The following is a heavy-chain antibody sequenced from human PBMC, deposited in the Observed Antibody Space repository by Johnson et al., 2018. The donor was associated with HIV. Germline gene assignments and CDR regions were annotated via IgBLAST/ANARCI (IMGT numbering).Heavy chain of an antibody. V-gene: IGHV3-20*04. J-gene: IGHJ3*02. CDR1: GFTFDDYG. CDR3: ARLSGYYVYDAFDI. D-gene: IGHD3-3*01. Sequence: VQLVESGGGVVRPGGSLRLSCAASGFTFDDYGMSWVRQAPGKGLEWVSGINWNGCSTGYADSVKGRFTLSRDNAKNSLYLKMNSLRAEDTALYYCARLSGYYVYDAFDIWGQGTMVTVSS. CDR2: INWNGCST.